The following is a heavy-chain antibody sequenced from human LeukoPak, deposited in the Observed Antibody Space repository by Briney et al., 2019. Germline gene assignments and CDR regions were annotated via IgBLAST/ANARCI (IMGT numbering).Heavy chain of an antibody. CDR3: ARDVGTFYDILTGNVDY. Sequence: GGSLRLSCAASGFTFSSYGMHWVRQAPGKGLEWVAVIWYDGSNKYYADSVKGRFTISRDNSKNPLYLPMNSLRAEDTAVYYCARDVGTFYDILTGNVDYWGQGTLVTVFS. V-gene: IGHV3-33*01. CDR2: IWYDGSNK. J-gene: IGHJ4*02. CDR1: GFTFSSYG. D-gene: IGHD3-9*01.